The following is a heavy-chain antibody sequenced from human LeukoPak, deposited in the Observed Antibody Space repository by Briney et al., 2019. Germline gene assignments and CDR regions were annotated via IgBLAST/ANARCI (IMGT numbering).Heavy chain of an antibody. CDR3: TRSDGYGLVGI. V-gene: IGHV4-61*05. CDR2: IYYIGST. J-gene: IGHJ3*01. CDR1: GGSISSTDYY. Sequence: SETLSLTCSVSGGSISSTDYYWSWIRQPPGKGLEWIGYIYYIGSTNYNPSLKRRVTISVDTSKNQFSLKLSSVTAADTAVYYCTRSDGYGLVGIWGQGTMVTVSS. D-gene: IGHD3-10*01.